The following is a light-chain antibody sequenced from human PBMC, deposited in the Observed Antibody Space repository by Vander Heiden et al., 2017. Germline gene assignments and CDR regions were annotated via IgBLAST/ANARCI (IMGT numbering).Light chain of an antibody. Sequence: EIVMTQSPATLSVSPGERATLSCRASQSVSSNLAWYQQKPGQAPRLLIYGAFTRATGIPARFSGSGYGTEFTLTISIRQLEAFAVYYCQRNNNWHPWTFGQGTKVEIK. CDR1: QSVSSN. J-gene: IGKJ1*01. V-gene: IGKV3-15*01. CDR3: QRNNNWHPWT. CDR2: GAF.